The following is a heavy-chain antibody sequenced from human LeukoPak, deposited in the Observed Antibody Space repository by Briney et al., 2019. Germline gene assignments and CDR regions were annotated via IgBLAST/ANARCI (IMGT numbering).Heavy chain of an antibody. CDR2: MQYDGSNE. CDR3: AKDRCSNGVGCYYYYMDV. CDR1: RFTFSSYG. D-gene: IGHD2-8*01. Sequence: GGSLRLSCAASRFTFSSYGMHWVRQAPGKGLEWVAYMQYDGSNEQYADSVKGRFSISRDSSKNILSLQMNSLRAEDTAVYYCAKDRCSNGVGCYYYYMDVWGKGTTVTISS. V-gene: IGHV3-30*02. J-gene: IGHJ6*03.